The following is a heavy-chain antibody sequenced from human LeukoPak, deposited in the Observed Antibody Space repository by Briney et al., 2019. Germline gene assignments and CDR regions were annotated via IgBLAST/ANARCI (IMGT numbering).Heavy chain of an antibody. CDR2: IYYSGST. CDR3: ARLQYYDYVWGSYFVDY. D-gene: IGHD3-16*01. Sequence: PSETLSLTCTVSGGSISSYYWSWIRQPPGKGLEWIGYIYYSGSTNYNPSLKSRVTISVDTSKNQFSLKLSSVTAADTAVYYCARLQYYDYVWGSYFVDYWGQGTQVTVSS. J-gene: IGHJ4*02. CDR1: GGSISSYY. V-gene: IGHV4-59*08.